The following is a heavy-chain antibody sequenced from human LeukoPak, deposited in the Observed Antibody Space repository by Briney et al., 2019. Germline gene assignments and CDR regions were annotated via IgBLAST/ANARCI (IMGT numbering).Heavy chain of an antibody. Sequence: GGSLRLSCAASGFTFSSYSMNWVRQAPGKGLEWVSYISSSSSTIYYADSVKGRFTISRDNAKNSLYLQMNSLRAEDTAVYYCARDRYDSSGYADYWGQGTLVTVPS. J-gene: IGHJ4*02. CDR1: GFTFSSYS. V-gene: IGHV3-48*01. CDR2: ISSSSSTI. CDR3: ARDRYDSSGYADY. D-gene: IGHD3-22*01.